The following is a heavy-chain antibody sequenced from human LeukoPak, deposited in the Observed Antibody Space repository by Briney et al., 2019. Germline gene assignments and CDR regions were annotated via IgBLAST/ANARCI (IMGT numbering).Heavy chain of an antibody. Sequence: PSETLSPTCTVSGGSVSSGSYYWSWIRQPPGKGLEWIGYIYDSGSTNYNPSLKSRVAISVDTSKNQFSLKLNSVTAADTAVYFCAGRGYTLNYWGQGTLVTVSS. CDR2: IYDSGST. CDR1: GGSVSSGSYY. D-gene: IGHD1-1*01. V-gene: IGHV4-61*01. CDR3: AGRGYTLNY. J-gene: IGHJ4*02.